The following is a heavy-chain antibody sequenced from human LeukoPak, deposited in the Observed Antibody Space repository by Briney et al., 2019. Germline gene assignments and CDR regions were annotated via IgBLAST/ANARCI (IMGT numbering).Heavy chain of an antibody. CDR2: ISESSSYT. CDR3: ARDDAATALASGMDV. CDR1: GFTFSSDS. Sequence: PGGSLRLSCAASGFTFSSDSMNWVRQAPGKGLEWVSYISESSSYTYYAKSVKGRFTISRDNAKSSLYLQMNSLRGEDTAVYYCARDDAATALASGMDVWGKGTTVTVSS. D-gene: IGHD5-18*01. V-gene: IGHV3-21*01. J-gene: IGHJ6*04.